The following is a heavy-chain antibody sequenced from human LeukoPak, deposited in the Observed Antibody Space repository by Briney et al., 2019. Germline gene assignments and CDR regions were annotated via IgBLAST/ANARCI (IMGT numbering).Heavy chain of an antibody. CDR2: MCGTAGCT. D-gene: IGHD3-22*01. CDR1: GFTFYMYA. CDR3: AKDRPNFHENSGHYYRRDGDS. Sequence: GGSLTLSCQASGFTFYMYAMSWVRQAPGKGLEWVASMCGTAGCTFYPDSVKGRFTISRDNSKNVLYLRMNSLTAEDTAIYYCAKDRPNFHENSGHYYRRDGDSWGQGALVTVSS. J-gene: IGHJ5*01. V-gene: IGHV3-23*01.